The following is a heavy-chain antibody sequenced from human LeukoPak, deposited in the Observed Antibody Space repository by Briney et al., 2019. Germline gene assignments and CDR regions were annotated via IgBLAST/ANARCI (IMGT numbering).Heavy chain of an antibody. J-gene: IGHJ4*02. CDR2: INHSGST. CDR3: ASLDDYYGSGSYGNFDY. V-gene: IGHV4-34*01. Sequence: SETLSLTCAVYGGSFSGYYWSWVRHPPGKGLEWVGEINHSGSTNYNASLKSRVTISVDTSNTHFSLKLSSVTAADTAVYYCASLDDYYGSGSYGNFDYWGQGTLVTVSS. D-gene: IGHD3-10*01. CDR1: GGSFSGYY.